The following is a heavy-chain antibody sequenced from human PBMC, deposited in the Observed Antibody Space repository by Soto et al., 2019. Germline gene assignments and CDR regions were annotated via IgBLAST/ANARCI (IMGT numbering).Heavy chain of an antibody. CDR1: GGTFYTYT. Sequence: ASGKVSCKASGGTFYTYTFSWVRQAPGQGLEWMGSITPIYPTTNYAEKFQGRLTVTADGSTNTAYMELNSLTSDDTAVYYCARIPRYSFPTSDDLDSWGQGTLVTVSS. CDR2: ITPIYPTT. V-gene: IGHV1-69*13. J-gene: IGHJ4*02. D-gene: IGHD5-18*01. CDR3: ARIPRYSFPTSDDLDS.